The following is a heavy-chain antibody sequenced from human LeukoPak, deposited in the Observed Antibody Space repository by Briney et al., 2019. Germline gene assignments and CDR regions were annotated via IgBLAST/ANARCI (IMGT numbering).Heavy chain of an antibody. CDR2: IIPILGIA. Sequence: GASVTVSCKASGGTFSSYAISWVRQAPGQGLEWMGRIIPILGIANYAQKFQGRVTITADKSTSTAYMELSSLRSEDTAVYYCARGKEDYDSSGYYYRHAFDIWGQGTMVTVSS. CDR1: GGTFSSYA. V-gene: IGHV1-69*04. D-gene: IGHD3-22*01. CDR3: ARGKEDYDSSGYYYRHAFDI. J-gene: IGHJ3*02.